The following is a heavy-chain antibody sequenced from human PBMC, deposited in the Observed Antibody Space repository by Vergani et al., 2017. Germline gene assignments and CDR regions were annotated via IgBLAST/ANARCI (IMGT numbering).Heavy chain of an antibody. CDR1: GFIFSGNS. CDR2: ISSSSSYI. J-gene: IGHJ3*02. Sequence: EVQLVESGGGLVKPGGSLRLSCASSGFIFSGNSMNWVRQAPGKGLEWVSSISSSSSYIYYADSVKGRFTISRDNAKNSLYLQMSSLRAEDTAVYYCAGEMVTPVSPYVFDIWGQGTMVTVSS. V-gene: IGHV3-21*01. CDR3: AGEMVTPVSPYVFDI. D-gene: IGHD5-18*01.